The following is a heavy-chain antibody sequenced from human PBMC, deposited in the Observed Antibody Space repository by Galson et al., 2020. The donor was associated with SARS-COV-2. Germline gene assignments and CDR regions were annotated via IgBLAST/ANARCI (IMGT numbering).Heavy chain of an antibody. CDR3: ARAFGYDDYYYYYYMDV. CDR2: ISAYNGNT. D-gene: IGHD5-12*01. V-gene: IGHV1-18*01. J-gene: IGHJ6*03. Sequence: ASVKVSCNASGYTFTSYGISWVRQAPGQGLEWMGWISAYNGNTNYAQKLQGRVTMTTDTSTSTAYMELRSLRSDDTAVYYCARAFGYDDYYYYYYMDVWGKGTTVTISS. CDR1: GYTFTSYG.